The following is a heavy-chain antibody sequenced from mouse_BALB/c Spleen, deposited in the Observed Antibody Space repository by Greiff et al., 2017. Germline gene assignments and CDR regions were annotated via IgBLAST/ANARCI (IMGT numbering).Heavy chain of an antibody. J-gene: IGHJ2*01. CDR3: ALNWDTY. V-gene: IGHV14-3*02. CDR1: GFNIKDTY. CDR2: IDPANGNT. D-gene: IGHD4-1*02. Sequence: EVKLQESGAELVKPGASVKLSCTASGFNIKDTYMHWVKQRPEQGLEWIGRIDPANGNTKYDPKFQGKATITADTSSNTAYLQLSSLTSEDTAVYYCALNWDTYWGQGTTLTVSS.